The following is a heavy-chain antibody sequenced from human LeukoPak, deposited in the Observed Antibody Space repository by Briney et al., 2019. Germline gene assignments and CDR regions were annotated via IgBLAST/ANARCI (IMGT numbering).Heavy chain of an antibody. J-gene: IGHJ5*02. Sequence: PSETLSLTCTVSGGSISSSSYYWGWIRQPPGKGPEWIGSIYYSGSTYYNPSLKSRVTISVDTSKNQFSLKLSSVTAADTAVYYCARARYSWFDPWGQGTLVTVSS. CDR1: GGSISSSSYY. CDR3: ARARYSWFDP. CDR2: IYYSGST. V-gene: IGHV4-39*07.